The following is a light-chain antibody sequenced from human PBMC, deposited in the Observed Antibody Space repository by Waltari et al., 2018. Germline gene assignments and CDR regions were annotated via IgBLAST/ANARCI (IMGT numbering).Light chain of an antibody. CDR1: SSDVGGYNY. Sequence: QSALTQPRSVSGSPGQSVTISCTGTSSDVGGYNYVSWYQQHPGNAPKLISYDVTKRPSGVPDRFSGSKSGNTASLTISGLQAEDEADYYCCSYAGPYTLIIFGGGTKLTVV. J-gene: IGLJ2*01. V-gene: IGLV2-11*01. CDR2: DVT. CDR3: CSYAGPYTLII.